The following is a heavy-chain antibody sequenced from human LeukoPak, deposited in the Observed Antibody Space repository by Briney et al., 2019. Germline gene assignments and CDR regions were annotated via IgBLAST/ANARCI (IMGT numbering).Heavy chain of an antibody. D-gene: IGHD6-19*01. CDR3: AKHSSGWSYFDY. CDR2: ISGSGGST. CDR1: GFTSSSYA. J-gene: IGHJ4*02. Sequence: PGGSLRLSCAASGFTSSSYAMSWVRQAPGKGLEWVSGISGSGGSTYYADSVKGRFTISRDNSKNTLYLQMNSLRAEDTAVYYCAKHSSGWSYFDYWGQGTLVTVSS. V-gene: IGHV3-23*01.